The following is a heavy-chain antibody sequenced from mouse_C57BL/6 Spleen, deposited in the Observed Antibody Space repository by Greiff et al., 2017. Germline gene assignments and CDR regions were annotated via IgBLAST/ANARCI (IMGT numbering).Heavy chain of an antibody. CDR3: ARSPGSSPYYYAMDY. Sequence: EVKLVESGGGLVQPGGSLSLSCAASGFTFTDYYMSWVRQPPGKALEWLGFIRNKANGYTTESSASVKGRFTISRDNSQSILYLQMNALRAEDSATYYCARSPGSSPYYYAMDYWGQGTSVTVSS. J-gene: IGHJ4*01. D-gene: IGHD1-1*01. CDR2: IRNKANGYTT. CDR1: GFTFTDYY. V-gene: IGHV7-3*01.